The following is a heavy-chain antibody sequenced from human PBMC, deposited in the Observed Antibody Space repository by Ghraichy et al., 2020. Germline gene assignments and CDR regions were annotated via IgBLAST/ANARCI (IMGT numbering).Heavy chain of an antibody. CDR2: IIPISSTA. CDR3: ARATYGGDGH. D-gene: IGHD4-23*01. Sequence: SVKVSCKASGGPFSSYAFSWVRQAPGQGLEWMGGIIPISSTADYAQKFQGRVTITTDESTSTAYMELSSLRSDDTAVYYCARATYGGDGHWGQGTLITVSS. J-gene: IGHJ4*02. V-gene: IGHV1-69*05. CDR1: GGPFSSYA.